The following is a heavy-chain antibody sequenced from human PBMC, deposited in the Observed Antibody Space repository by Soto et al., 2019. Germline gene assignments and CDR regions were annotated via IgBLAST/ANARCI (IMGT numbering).Heavy chain of an antibody. Sequence: PSETLSLTCTVSGGSVSSGSYYWSWIRQPPGKGLEWIGYIYYSGSTNYNPSLKSRVTISVDTSKNQFSLKLSSVTAADTAVYYCARVSRVLRAFDICGQPTIVTVS. D-gene: IGHD3-10*01. V-gene: IGHV4-61*01. CDR3: ARVSRVLRAFDI. CDR2: IYYSGST. J-gene: IGHJ3*02. CDR1: GGSVSSGSYY.